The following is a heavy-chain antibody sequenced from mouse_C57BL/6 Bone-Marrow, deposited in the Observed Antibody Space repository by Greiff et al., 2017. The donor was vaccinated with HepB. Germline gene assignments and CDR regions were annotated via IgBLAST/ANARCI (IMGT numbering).Heavy chain of an antibody. CDR1: GFTFSSYG. CDR3: ARFTGNYAMDY. V-gene: IGHV5-6*02. CDR2: ISSGGSYT. J-gene: IGHJ4*01. D-gene: IGHD1-1*01. Sequence: EVMLVESGGDLVKPGGSLKLSCAASGFTFSSYGMSWVRQTPDKRLEWVGTISSGGSYTYYPDSVKGRITISRDNAKNTLYLQMSSLKSEDTAMYYCARFTGNYAMDYWGQGTSVTVSS.